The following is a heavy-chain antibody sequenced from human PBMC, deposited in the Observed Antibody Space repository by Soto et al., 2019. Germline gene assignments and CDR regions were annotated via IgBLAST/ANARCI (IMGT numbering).Heavy chain of an antibody. D-gene: IGHD2-2*01. CDR1: GFTFSSYS. CDR2: ISSSSSTI. J-gene: IGHJ6*02. CDR3: ARTYCSSTSCYGYYYYYYGMDV. Sequence: EVQLVESGGGLVQPGGSLRLSCAASGFTFSSYSMNWVRQAPGKGLEWVSYISSSSSTIYYADSVKGRFTISRDNAKNSLYLQMNSLSDEDTAVYYCARTYCSSTSCYGYYYYYYGMDVWGQGTTVTVSS. V-gene: IGHV3-48*02.